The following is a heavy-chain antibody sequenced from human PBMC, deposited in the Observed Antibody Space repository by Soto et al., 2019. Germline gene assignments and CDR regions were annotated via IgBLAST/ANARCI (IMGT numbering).Heavy chain of an antibody. J-gene: IGHJ4*02. Sequence: SETLSLTCAVYGGSFSGYYWSWIRQPPGKGLEWIGEINHSGSTNYNPSLKSRVTISVDTSKNQFSLKLSSVTAADTAVYYCARAAPRYCSGDSCCSGRDYWGQGTLVTVSS. CDR3: ARAAPRYCSGDSCCSGRDY. CDR1: GGSFSGYY. CDR2: INHSGST. D-gene: IGHD2-15*01. V-gene: IGHV4-34*01.